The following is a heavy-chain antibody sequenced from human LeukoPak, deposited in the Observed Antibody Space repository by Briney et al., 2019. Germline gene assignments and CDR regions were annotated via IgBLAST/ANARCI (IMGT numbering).Heavy chain of an antibody. V-gene: IGHV3-74*01. J-gene: IGHJ4*02. CDR1: GFTFSSYW. CDR3: AKGDSVTTSQFDY. CDR2: INSDGSSA. D-gene: IGHD4-17*01. Sequence: GGSLRLSCAASGFTFSSYWMHWVRQAPGKGLVWVSRINSDGSSASYADSVKGRFTISRDNFKNTLHLQMNSLRAEDTAVYYCAKGDSVTTSQFDYWGQGTLVTVSS.